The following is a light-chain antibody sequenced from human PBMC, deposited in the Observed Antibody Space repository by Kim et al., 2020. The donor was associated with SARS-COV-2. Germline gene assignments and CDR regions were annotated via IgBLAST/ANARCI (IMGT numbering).Light chain of an antibody. CDR1: QSISSN. J-gene: IGKJ4*01. V-gene: IGKV3-15*01. Sequence: SPGERATLSCRASQSISSNVAWYQQKPGQVPRLLIYGASTRATGIPARFSGSGSGTEFTLTISSLQSEDFAVYYCQQYNNWPPLTFGGGTKVDIK. CDR3: QQYNNWPPLT. CDR2: GAS.